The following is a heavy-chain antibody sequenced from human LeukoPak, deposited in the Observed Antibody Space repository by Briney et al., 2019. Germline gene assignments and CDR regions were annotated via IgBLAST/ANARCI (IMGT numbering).Heavy chain of an antibody. CDR1: GGSISSGDYF. D-gene: IGHD2-8*02. V-gene: IGHV4-30-4*01. CDR3: AREVYDYTTGGAPWGDAFDV. CDR2: IYDSGST. Sequence: SETLSLTCTVSGGSISSGDYFWSWIRQPPGKGLEWIGYIYDSGSTHFNPSLQSRVSISLDTSKNQFSLRLSSVTAADTAGYYCAREVYDYTTGGAPWGDAFDVWGQRTMVTVSS. J-gene: IGHJ3*01.